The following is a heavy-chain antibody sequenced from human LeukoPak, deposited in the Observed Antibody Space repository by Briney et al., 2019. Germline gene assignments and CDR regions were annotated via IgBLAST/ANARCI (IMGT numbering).Heavy chain of an antibody. Sequence: GGSLRLSCAVSGFTFSNYWMSQVRQAPGKGLEWVANIKQDESDKYYVDSVKGRFTISRDNAKNSLYLQMNSLRAEDTAIYYCARDKIVGASKFDYWGQGTLVTVSS. CDR3: ARDKIVGASKFDY. V-gene: IGHV3-7*01. J-gene: IGHJ4*02. CDR2: IKQDESDK. D-gene: IGHD1-26*01. CDR1: GFTFSNYW.